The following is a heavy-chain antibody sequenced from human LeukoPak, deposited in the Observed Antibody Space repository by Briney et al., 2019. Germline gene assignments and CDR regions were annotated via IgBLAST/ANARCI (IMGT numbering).Heavy chain of an antibody. D-gene: IGHD1-14*01. CDR1: GFTFSDYY. CDR3: ARGQSRTAFDY. CDR2: LTSSGYTK. Sequence: PGGSLRLSCAASGFTFSDYYMSWVRQAPGKGLEWVSYLTSSGYTKYYADSVEGRFTISRDNAKKSLYLQMNSLRAEDTAVYYCARGQSRTAFDYWGQGTLVTVPS. J-gene: IGHJ4*02. V-gene: IGHV3-11*01.